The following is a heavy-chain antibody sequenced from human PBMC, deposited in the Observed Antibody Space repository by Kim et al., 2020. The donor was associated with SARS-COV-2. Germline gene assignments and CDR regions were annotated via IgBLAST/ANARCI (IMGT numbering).Heavy chain of an antibody. CDR2: ISSSTTYT. J-gene: IGHJ3*02. CDR3: ASRSLAGAFDI. CDR1: GFTFSDHY. Sequence: GGSLRLSCAASGFTFSDHYMSWIRQAPGKGLEWVSYISSSTTYTNYADSVEGRFTISRDNAENSLYLQMHSLRAEDTAIYFCASRSLAGAFDIWGRGTM. V-gene: IGHV3-11*03.